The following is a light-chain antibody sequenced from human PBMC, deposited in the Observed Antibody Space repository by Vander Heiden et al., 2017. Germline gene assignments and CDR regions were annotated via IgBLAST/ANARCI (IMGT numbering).Light chain of an antibody. CDR2: AAS. V-gene: IGKV3-20*01. CDR3: QQSGSSFLTT. CDR1: QSLSSSF. J-gene: IGKJ5*01. Sequence: EIVLTQSPGTLSLSPGERATLSCRASQSLSSSFLAWYQQKPGQAHRLLIYAASSRATGIADRFSGSGSGPDFTLTISILQPEDFAVYYCQQSGSSFLTTFGQGTRLEIK.